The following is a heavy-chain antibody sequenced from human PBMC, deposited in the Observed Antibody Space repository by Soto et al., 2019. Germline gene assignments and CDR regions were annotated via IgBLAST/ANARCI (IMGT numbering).Heavy chain of an antibody. CDR2: IWYDGSNT. CDR1: GFTFSNYA. CDR3: AREYYNVTVGGAFDI. J-gene: IGHJ3*02. D-gene: IGHD3-10*01. Sequence: GGSLRLSCAASGFTFSNYAMHWVRQAPGKGLEWVAVIWYDGSNTYYADFVKGRFTISRDNSNNTLYLQLSSLRAEDTALYYCAREYYNVTVGGAFDIWGQGRMVTVSS. V-gene: IGHV3-33*01.